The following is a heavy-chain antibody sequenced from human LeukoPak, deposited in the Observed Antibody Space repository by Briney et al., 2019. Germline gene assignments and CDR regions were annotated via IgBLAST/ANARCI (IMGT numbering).Heavy chain of an antibody. Sequence: ETLSLTCAVYGGSFSGYYWSWIRQPPGKGLEWIGEINHSGSTNYNPSLKSRVTISVDTSKNQFPLKLSSVTAADTAVYYCARSDSSGSFLFDYWGQGTLVTVSS. CDR3: ARSDSSGSFLFDY. J-gene: IGHJ4*02. V-gene: IGHV4-34*01. D-gene: IGHD3-22*01. CDR1: GGSFSGYY. CDR2: INHSGST.